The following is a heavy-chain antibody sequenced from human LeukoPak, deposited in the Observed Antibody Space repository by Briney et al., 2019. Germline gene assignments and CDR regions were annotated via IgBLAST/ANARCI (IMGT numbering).Heavy chain of an antibody. CDR1: GFTFSSYA. Sequence: GGSLRLSCAASGFTFSSYAMSWVRQAPGKGLEWVSAISGSGGSTYYADSVKGRFTLSRDNSKNTLYLQMNSLRAEDTAVYYCAKDRNCSGGSCYSNWFDPWGQGTLVTVSS. V-gene: IGHV3-23*01. CDR2: ISGSGGST. J-gene: IGHJ5*02. D-gene: IGHD2-15*01. CDR3: AKDRNCSGGSCYSNWFDP.